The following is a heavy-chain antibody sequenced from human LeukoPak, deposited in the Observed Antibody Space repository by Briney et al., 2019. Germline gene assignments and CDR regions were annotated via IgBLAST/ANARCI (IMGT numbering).Heavy chain of an antibody. Sequence: GGSLRLSCAVPGITLSPYAMSWFRQAPGKGLEWVSGISGSGGATYYADSVKGRFAFSRDNSKNTLYLQMNSLRAEDTAVYYCAKDERGDYLPPYYFDYWGQGTLVTVSS. CDR1: GITLSPYA. CDR3: AKDERGDYLPPYYFDY. J-gene: IGHJ4*02. CDR2: ISGSGGAT. V-gene: IGHV3-23*01. D-gene: IGHD4-17*01.